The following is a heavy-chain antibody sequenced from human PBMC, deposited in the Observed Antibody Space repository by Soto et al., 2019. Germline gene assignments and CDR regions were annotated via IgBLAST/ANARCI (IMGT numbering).Heavy chain of an antibody. CDR1: GYTFTSYG. CDR2: ISAYNGNT. D-gene: IGHD6-13*01. V-gene: IGHV1-18*01. J-gene: IGHJ4*02. CDR3: ARDVAAAGKFDY. Sequence: ASVKVSCKASGYTFTSYGISWVRQAPGRGLEWMGRISAYNGNTNYAQKLQGRVTMTTDTSTSTAYMELRSLRSDDTAVYYCARDVAAAGKFDYWGQGTLVTVSS.